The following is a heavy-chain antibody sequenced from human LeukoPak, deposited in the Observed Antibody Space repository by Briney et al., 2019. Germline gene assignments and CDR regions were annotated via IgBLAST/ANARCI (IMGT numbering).Heavy chain of an antibody. J-gene: IGHJ3*02. CDR1: GGSIISSSNYY. Sequence: PSETLYLTCTVSGGSIISSSNYYWSWIRQPPGKGLEWIGYIFHSGNPYYNASLKSRLSITVDRSKNQFSLRLTSVTAADTAVYYSARGIAFDIWGHGTLVTVSS. CDR3: ARGIAFDI. V-gene: IGHV4-30-2*01. CDR2: IFHSGNP.